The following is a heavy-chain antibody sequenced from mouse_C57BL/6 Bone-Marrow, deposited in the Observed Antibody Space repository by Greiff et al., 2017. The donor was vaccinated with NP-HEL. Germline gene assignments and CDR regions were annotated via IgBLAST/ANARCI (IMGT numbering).Heavy chain of an antibody. Sequence: QVQLKQSGAELVRPGASVTLSCKASGYTFTDYEMHWVKQTPVHGLEWIGAIDPETGGTAYNQKFKGKAILTADKSSSTAYMELRSLTSEDSAVYYCTHSNRFAYWGQGTLVTVSA. CDR2: IDPETGGT. V-gene: IGHV1-15*01. CDR1: GYTFTDYE. J-gene: IGHJ3*01. CDR3: THSNRFAY. D-gene: IGHD2-5*01.